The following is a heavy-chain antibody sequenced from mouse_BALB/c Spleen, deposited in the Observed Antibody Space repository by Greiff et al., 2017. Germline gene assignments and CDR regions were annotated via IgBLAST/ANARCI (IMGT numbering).Heavy chain of an antibody. J-gene: IGHJ2*01. V-gene: IGHV1-26*01. CDR3: ARGGYFDY. CDR2: INPNNGDT. Sequence: DVLLVESGPELVKPGASVKMSCKASGYTFTDYYMKWVKQSPGKSLEWIGDINPNNGDTFYNQKFKGKATLTVDKSSSTAYMQLNSLTSEDSAVYYCARGGYFDYWGQGTTLTVSS. CDR1: GYTFTDYY.